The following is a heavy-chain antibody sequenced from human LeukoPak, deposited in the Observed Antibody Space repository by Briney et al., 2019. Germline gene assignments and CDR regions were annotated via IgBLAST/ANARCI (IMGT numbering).Heavy chain of an antibody. CDR2: INHSGST. CDR1: GGSISSGVYY. D-gene: IGHD5-18*01. CDR3: ARGTAMVNPLDY. V-gene: IGHV4-39*07. J-gene: IGHJ4*02. Sequence: SETLSLTCTVSGGSISSGVYYWSWIRQPPGKGLEWIGEINHSGSTNYNPSLKSRVTISVDTSKNQFSLKLSSVTAADTAVYYCARGTAMVNPLDYWGQGTLVTVSS.